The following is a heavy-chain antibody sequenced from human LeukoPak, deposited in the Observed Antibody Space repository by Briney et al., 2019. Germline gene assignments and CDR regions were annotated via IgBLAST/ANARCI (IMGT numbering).Heavy chain of an antibody. J-gene: IGHJ4*02. CDR3: ARSGPYGLGSYYAEHDY. CDR1: GFTFSSYS. V-gene: IGHV3-21*01. D-gene: IGHD3-10*01. CDR2: ISSSSSYI. Sequence: GGSLRLSCAASGFTFSSYSMNWVRQAPGKGLEWVSSISSSSSYIYYADSVKGRFTISRDNAKNSLYLQMNSLRAEDTAVYYCARSGPYGLGSYYAEHDYWGQGTLVTVSS.